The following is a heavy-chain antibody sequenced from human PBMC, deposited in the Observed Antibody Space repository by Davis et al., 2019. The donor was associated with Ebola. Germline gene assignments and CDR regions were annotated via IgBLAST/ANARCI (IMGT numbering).Heavy chain of an antibody. Sequence: GGSLRLSCAASGFNFDTYVMTWVRQAPGKGLEWVSAISGSGGSTYYADSVKGRFTISRDNSKNTLYLQMNSLRAEDTAVYYCAKALYSSGWSGPFDYWGQGTLVTVSS. CDR1: GFNFDTYV. J-gene: IGHJ4*02. V-gene: IGHV3-23*01. CDR2: ISGSGGST. D-gene: IGHD6-19*01. CDR3: AKALYSSGWSGPFDY.